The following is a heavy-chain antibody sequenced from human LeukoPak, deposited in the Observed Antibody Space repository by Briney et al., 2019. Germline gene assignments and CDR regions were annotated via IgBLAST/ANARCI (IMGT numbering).Heavy chain of an antibody. CDR3: ARDGVVPAAMRWYYYYYYMDV. J-gene: IGHJ6*03. CDR1: GGSVSSYY. CDR2: IYYSGST. Sequence: PSETLSLTCTVSGGSVSSYYWSWIRQPPGKGLEWIGYIYYSGSTNYNPSLKSRVTMSVDTSKNQFSLKLSSVTAADTAVYYCARDGVVPAAMRWYYYYYYMDVWGKGTTVTVSS. D-gene: IGHD2-2*01. V-gene: IGHV4-59*02.